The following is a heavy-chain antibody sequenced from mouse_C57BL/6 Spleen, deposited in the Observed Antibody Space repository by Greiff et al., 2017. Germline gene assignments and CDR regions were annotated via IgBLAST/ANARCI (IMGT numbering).Heavy chain of an antibody. J-gene: IGHJ2*01. CDR1: GFTFSSYA. D-gene: IGHD2-5*01. V-gene: IGHV5-4*01. CDR2: ISDGGSYT. CDR3: ARDPPYYSNSYFDY. Sequence: EVKLMESGGGLVKPGGSLKLSCAASGFTFSSYAMSWVRQTPEKRLEWVATISDGGSYTYYPDNVKGRFTISRDNAKNNLYLQMSHLKSEDTAMXYCARDPPYYSNSYFDYWGQGTTLTVSS.